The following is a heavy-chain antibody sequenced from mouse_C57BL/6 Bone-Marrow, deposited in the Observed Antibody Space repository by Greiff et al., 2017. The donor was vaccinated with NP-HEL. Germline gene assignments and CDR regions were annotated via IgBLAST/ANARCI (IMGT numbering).Heavy chain of an antibody. J-gene: IGHJ2*01. V-gene: IGHV3-6*01. Sequence: DVKLQESGPGLVKPSQSLSLTCSVTGYSITSGYYWNWIRQFPGNKLEWMGYISYDGSNNYNPSLKNRISITRDTSKNQFFLKLNSVTTEDTATYYCARVGYDDYNFDYWGQGTTLTVSS. D-gene: IGHD2-4*01. CDR1: GYSITSGYY. CDR2: ISYDGSN. CDR3: ARVGYDDYNFDY.